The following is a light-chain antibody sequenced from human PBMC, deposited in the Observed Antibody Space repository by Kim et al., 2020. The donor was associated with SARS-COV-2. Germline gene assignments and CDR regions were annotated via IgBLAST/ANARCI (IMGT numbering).Light chain of an antibody. Sequence: SASVGDRVTITCRASQSISSYLNWYQQKPRKAPKLLIYAASSLQSGVPSRFSGSGSGTDFTLTISSLQPEDFATYYCQQSYSTPYTFGQGTKLEIK. J-gene: IGKJ2*01. CDR1: QSISSY. V-gene: IGKV1-39*01. CDR2: AAS. CDR3: QQSYSTPYT.